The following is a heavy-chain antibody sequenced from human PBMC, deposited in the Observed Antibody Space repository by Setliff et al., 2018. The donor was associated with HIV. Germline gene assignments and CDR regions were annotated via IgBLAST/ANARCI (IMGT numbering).Heavy chain of an antibody. D-gene: IGHD1-1*01. CDR1: GGIFSRFA. CDR2: IIPIFGTP. CDR3: AISAGAVPTTAPYGDYYYYFYMDV. Sequence: GASVKVSCKASGGIFSRFAFSWVRQAPGQGLEWMGGIIPIFGTPNYAQKFQGRVTITTDESTNTVYMELYSLTSEDTAIYSCAISAGAVPTTAPYGDYYYYFYMDVWGKGTTVTVSS. V-gene: IGHV1-69*05. J-gene: IGHJ6*03.